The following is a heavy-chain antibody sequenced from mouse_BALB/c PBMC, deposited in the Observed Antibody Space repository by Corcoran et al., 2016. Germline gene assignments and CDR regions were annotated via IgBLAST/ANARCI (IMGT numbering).Heavy chain of an antibody. Sequence: EVQLQQSGAELVKPGASVKLSCTASGFNIKDTYMHWVKQRPEQDLEWIGRIDPANGNTKYDPKFQGKATITADTSSNTAYLQLSSLTSEDSAVYYCAREGRRGYFDVWGAGTTVTVSS. CDR2: IDPANGNT. CDR3: AREGRRGYFDV. CDR1: GFNIKDTY. J-gene: IGHJ1*01. V-gene: IGHV14-3*02.